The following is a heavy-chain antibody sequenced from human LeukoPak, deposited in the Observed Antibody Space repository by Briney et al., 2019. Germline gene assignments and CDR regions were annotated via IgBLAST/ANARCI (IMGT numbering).Heavy chain of an antibody. Sequence: PSETLSLTCTVSGGCMSSYYWSWIRPPPGKGLEWIGYIYDSGSTNYNPSFKSRVTISADTSKKEFSLKLTSVTAADTAVYYCAGGRWLQLPHYWGQGTLVTVSS. CDR2: IYDSGST. CDR1: GGCMSSYY. V-gene: IGHV4-59*01. CDR3: AGGRWLQLPHY. J-gene: IGHJ4*02. D-gene: IGHD5-24*01.